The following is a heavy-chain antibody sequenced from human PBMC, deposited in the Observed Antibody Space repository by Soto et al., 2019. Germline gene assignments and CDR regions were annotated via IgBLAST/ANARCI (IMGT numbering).Heavy chain of an antibody. D-gene: IGHD3-10*01. CDR2: ISGGGVDT. CDR3: ANAWGPYHSRSYYNAYFDY. J-gene: IGHJ4*02. V-gene: IGHV3-23*01. Sequence: EVQLLESGGGLVQPGGSLRVSCAASGFTFSNYAMTWVRHAPGKGLEWVSSISGGGVDTYYADSVKGRFTISRDNSKNTLYLQRNSLRAEDTAVYYCANAWGPYHSRSYYNAYFDYWGQGTLVTVSS. CDR1: GFTFSNYA.